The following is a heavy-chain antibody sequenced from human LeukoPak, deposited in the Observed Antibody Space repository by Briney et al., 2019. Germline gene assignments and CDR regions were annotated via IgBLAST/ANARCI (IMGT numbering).Heavy chain of an antibody. D-gene: IGHD6-13*01. CDR2: ISGSGGNT. J-gene: IGHJ5*01. Sequence: GGSLRLSCAASGFTFSSYAMSWLREAPGKGLEGVSAISGSGGNTYYADSVQGRFTISRDKSKDTLYLQMNSLRAEDTAVYFCAKDYRSAIAAPGRQYNWFDSWGQGTLVTVSS. V-gene: IGHV3-23*01. CDR1: GFTFSSYA. CDR3: AKDYRSAIAAPGRQYNWFDS.